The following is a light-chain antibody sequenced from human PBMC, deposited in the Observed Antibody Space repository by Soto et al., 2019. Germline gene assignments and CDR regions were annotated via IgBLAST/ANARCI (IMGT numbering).Light chain of an antibody. CDR1: SSDVGAYDY. CDR2: DVT. J-gene: IGLJ1*01. Sequence: QSVLTQPASVSGSPGQSMTISCTGTSSDVGAYDYVSWYQQYPGKAPKLMIYDVTDRPSGVSDRFFGSKSGNTASLTISGLQAEDEADYYCSSYTSGSTPYVFGTGTKVTVL. V-gene: IGLV2-14*03. CDR3: SSYTSGSTPYV.